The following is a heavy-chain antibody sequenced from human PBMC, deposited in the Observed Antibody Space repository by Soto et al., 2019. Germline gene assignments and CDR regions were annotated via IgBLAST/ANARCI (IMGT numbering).Heavy chain of an antibody. Sequence: KASETLSLTCAVYGGSFSGYYWSWIRQPPGKGLEWIGEINHSGSTNYNPSLKSRVTISVDTSKSQFSLKLSSVTAADTAVYYCARGLEPDILTGYNWFDPWGQGTLVTVSS. D-gene: IGHD3-9*01. V-gene: IGHV4-34*01. CDR3: ARGLEPDILTGYNWFDP. CDR1: GGSFSGYY. CDR2: INHSGST. J-gene: IGHJ5*02.